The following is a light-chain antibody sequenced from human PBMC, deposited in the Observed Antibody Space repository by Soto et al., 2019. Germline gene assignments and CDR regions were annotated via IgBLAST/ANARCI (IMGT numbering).Light chain of an antibody. CDR1: QSISNY. Sequence: DIQMTQSPSSLSASVGDRVTITCRASQSISNYLNWYQQKPGKAPKLLLFAASSLQSGVPSRFSGGGSGTDFTLTISSLQPEDFATYYCPQSYSTPRTFGQGTQVEIK. CDR3: PQSYSTPRT. V-gene: IGKV1-39*01. J-gene: IGKJ1*01. CDR2: AAS.